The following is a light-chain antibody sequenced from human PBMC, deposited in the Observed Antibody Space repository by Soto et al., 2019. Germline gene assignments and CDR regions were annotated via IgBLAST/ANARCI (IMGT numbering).Light chain of an antibody. Sequence: SSLTQPSPLSGSPGQSLTISLPGTSSAIGGYNFVSWYQQHPGKAPKLMIYEVTNLPSGVSNRFSGSKSGNTASLTISGLQAEDEADYYCSSYATSSTQVFGTGTKVTVL. V-gene: IGLV2-14*01. J-gene: IGLJ1*01. CDR2: EVT. CDR3: SSYATSSTQV. CDR1: SSAIGGYNF.